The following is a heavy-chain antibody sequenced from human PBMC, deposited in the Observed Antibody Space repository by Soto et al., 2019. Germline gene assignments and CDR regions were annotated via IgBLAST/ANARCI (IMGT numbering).Heavy chain of an antibody. V-gene: IGHV3-48*02. CDR3: ARAGGYCSGGSCYGGYFDL. CDR2: ISYSGSAM. J-gene: IGHJ2*01. CDR1: GFTFGEYN. D-gene: IGHD2-15*01. Sequence: EVQLVESEGGLVQPGGSLRLSCAASGFTFGEYNLNWVRQAPGKVLEWVSHISYSGSAMYYADSVKGRFTISRDNAKNSLYLQMNSLRYEDTAMYYCARAGGYCSGGSCYGGYFDLWGRGTVVTVSS.